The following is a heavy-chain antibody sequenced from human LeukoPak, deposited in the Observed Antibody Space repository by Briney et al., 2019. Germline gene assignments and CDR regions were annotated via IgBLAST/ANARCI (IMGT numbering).Heavy chain of an antibody. CDR3: ATDTNYYGSGRYDY. CDR1: GYTLTELS. D-gene: IGHD3-10*01. V-gene: IGHV1-24*01. Sequence: GASVKVSCKVSGYTLTELSMHWVRQAPGKGLEWMGGFDPEDGETIYAQKFQGRVTMTEDTSTDTAYMELSSLRSEDTAVYYCATDTNYYGSGRYDYWGQGTLVTVSS. CDR2: FDPEDGET. J-gene: IGHJ4*02.